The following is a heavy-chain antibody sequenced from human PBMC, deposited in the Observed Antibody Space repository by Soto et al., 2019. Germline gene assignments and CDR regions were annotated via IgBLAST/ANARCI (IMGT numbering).Heavy chain of an antibody. Sequence: QERLVQSAAEVKKPGASVKVSCMTSGYTFNDYEINWVRQATGQGLAWIWWMNPNSGETGYAQRCQGRVTMTTSSSLSTAYLELSSLTSDDTAVYYCARIAMPARPRWYNWFDPWGQGTLVTVSS. CDR3: ARIAMPARPRWYNWFDP. CDR2: MNPNSGET. CDR1: GYTFNDYE. J-gene: IGHJ5*02. D-gene: IGHD2-2*01. V-gene: IGHV1-8*02.